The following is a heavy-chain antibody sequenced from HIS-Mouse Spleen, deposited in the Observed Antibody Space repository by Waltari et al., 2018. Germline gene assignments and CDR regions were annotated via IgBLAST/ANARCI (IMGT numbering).Heavy chain of an antibody. CDR1: GGSFSGYY. D-gene: IGHD2-8*01. CDR3: ARGGPTGYCTNGVCSNWFDP. CDR2: INHSGST. Sequence: QVQLQQWGAGLLKPSETLSLTCAVYGGSFSGYYWRWIRQPPGKGLEWIGEINHSGSTNYNPSLKSRVTISVDTSKNQFSLKLSSVTAADTAVYYCARGGPTGYCTNGVCSNWFDPWGQGTLVTVSS. J-gene: IGHJ5*02. V-gene: IGHV4-34*01.